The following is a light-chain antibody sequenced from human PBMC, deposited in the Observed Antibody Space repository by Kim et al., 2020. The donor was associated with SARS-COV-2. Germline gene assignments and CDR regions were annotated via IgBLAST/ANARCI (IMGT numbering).Light chain of an antibody. J-gene: IGLJ1*01. CDR1: KLGDKY. CDR3: QAWDSSTAV. Sequence: VSPGQTASITCSGDKLGDKYACWYQQKPGQSPVLVIYQDSKRPSGIPERFSGPNSGNTATLTISGTQAMDEADYYCQAWDSSTAVFGTGTKVTVL. V-gene: IGLV3-1*01. CDR2: QDS.